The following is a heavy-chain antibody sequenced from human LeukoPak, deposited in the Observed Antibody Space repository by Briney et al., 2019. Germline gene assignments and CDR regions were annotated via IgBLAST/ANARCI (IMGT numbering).Heavy chain of an antibody. Sequence: AGGSLRLSCAASGFTFSDYYMSWIRQAPGKGLEWVSYISSSDSTIYYADSVKGRFTISRDNAKNSLYLQMNSLRAEDTAVYYCATLRFLGPNFDYWGQGTLVTVSS. CDR3: ATLRFLGPNFDY. D-gene: IGHD3-3*01. V-gene: IGHV3-11*04. CDR2: ISSSDSTI. CDR1: GFTFSDYY. J-gene: IGHJ4*02.